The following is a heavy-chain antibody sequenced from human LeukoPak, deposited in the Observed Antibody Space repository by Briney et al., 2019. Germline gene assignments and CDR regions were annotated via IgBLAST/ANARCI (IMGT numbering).Heavy chain of an antibody. CDR3: ARSNYDSSDYYSRYFDY. D-gene: IGHD3-22*01. CDR2: ISPHNGKT. J-gene: IGHJ4*02. Sequence: ASVKVSCKASGGTISSYAISWLRQAPGQGLEWMGWISPHNGKTNYVQKLQGRVTMTTDTSTSTAYMELGGLRSDDTAVYYCARSNYDSSDYYSRYFDYWGQGTLVTVSS. CDR1: GGTISSYA. V-gene: IGHV1-18*01.